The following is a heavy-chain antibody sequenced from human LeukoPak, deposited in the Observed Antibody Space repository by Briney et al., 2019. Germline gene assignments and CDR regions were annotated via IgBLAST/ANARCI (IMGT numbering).Heavy chain of an antibody. CDR1: GGSFSGYS. Sequence: PSETLSLTSAVYGGSFSGYSWSWIRQPPGKGLEWIGEINHSGSTNYNPYLKSRVTISGDTSKNQFSLELSSATATDTAVYYCARVMTTVVTPGYFDYWGEGKLVTVSS. CDR2: INHSGST. CDR3: ARVMTTVVTPGYFDY. D-gene: IGHD4-23*01. V-gene: IGHV4-34*01. J-gene: IGHJ4*02.